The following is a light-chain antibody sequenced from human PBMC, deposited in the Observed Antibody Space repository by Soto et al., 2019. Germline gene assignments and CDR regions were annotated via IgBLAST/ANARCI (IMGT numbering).Light chain of an antibody. CDR3: QQYAASPRT. J-gene: IGKJ1*01. CDR1: QSVGSS. Sequence: EVMMTQSAATLSVSPGERATLSCRASQSVGSSLAWYQQKPGQAPRLLIYGASSRATGIPDRFSGSGSATDFTLTISRLEPEDFAVYYCQQYAASPRTFGQGTKVDIK. V-gene: IGKV3-20*01. CDR2: GAS.